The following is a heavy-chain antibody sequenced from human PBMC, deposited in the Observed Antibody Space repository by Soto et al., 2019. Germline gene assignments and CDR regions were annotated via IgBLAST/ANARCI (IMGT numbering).Heavy chain of an antibody. CDR3: AKGGSSGWYYFDL. V-gene: IGHV3-23*01. J-gene: IGHJ4*02. CDR1: GFTFGTYA. CDR2: TPGSGGSA. D-gene: IGHD6-19*01. Sequence: QLLESGGGFVQTGGALRLSCAASGFTFGTYAMNWVRQAPGKGLAWVSATPGSGGSAYYADSVKGRFTISRDKSKNTLDLQMDSLSPEDTAIYYCAKGGSSGWYYFDLGGQGTLVTVSS.